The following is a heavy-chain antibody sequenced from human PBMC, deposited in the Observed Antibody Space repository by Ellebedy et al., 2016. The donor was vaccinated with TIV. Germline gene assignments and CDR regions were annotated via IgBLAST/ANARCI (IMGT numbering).Heavy chain of an antibody. Sequence: SGPTPVKPPHTLTLTCTFSGXXXRXXGMCVSWILQPPGKAMEWLARIDWDDDKYYSTSLKTRLTFSKDTSKNQVVLTMTNMDPVDTATYYCARILSRGPFDYWGQGTLVTVSS. J-gene: IGHJ4*02. D-gene: IGHD2/OR15-2a*01. CDR3: ARILSRGPFDY. CDR1: GXXXRXXGMC. V-gene: IGHV2-70*11. CDR2: IDWDDDK.